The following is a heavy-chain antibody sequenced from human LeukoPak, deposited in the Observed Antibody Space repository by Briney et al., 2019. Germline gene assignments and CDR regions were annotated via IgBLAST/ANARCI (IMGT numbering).Heavy chain of an antibody. Sequence: ASVKVSCKASGYTFTGYYLHWVRQAPGQGLEWMGWINPNTGGTNHAQKFQGRVTMTRDTSISTAYVELSRLRSDDTAVYYCATSNYVAAALGYFDYWGQGTLVTVSS. J-gene: IGHJ4*02. CDR3: ATSNYVAAALGYFDY. D-gene: IGHD6-13*01. CDR2: INPNTGGT. CDR1: GYTFTGYY. V-gene: IGHV1-2*02.